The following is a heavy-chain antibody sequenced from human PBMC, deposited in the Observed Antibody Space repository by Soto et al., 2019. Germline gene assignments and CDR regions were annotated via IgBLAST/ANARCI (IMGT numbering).Heavy chain of an antibody. CDR1: GGTFSDLA. CDR2: IIPLFGTP. D-gene: IGHD5-12*01. J-gene: IGHJ4*02. CDR3: ASERVAEMATGGYFDN. Sequence: QVHLVQSGAEVKKPGSSVKVSCKTSGGTFSDLAFSWVRQAPRQGLAWVGGIIPLFGTPNYAREFQGRVSISADESSNTVSMELRSLRSEDTAVYYCASERVAEMATGGYFDNWGQGTLVTVSS. V-gene: IGHV1-69*01.